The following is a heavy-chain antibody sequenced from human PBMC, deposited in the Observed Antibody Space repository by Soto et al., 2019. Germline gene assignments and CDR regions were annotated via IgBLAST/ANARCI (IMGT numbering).Heavy chain of an antibody. CDR3: AKGPPDYDSSTGYFYAFDH. J-gene: IGHJ4*02. D-gene: IGHD3-9*01. Sequence: VHLLESGGDLVPPGGSQRLSCAASGFTFSSDAMNWVRQAPGKGLEWVAAISGSGRSTYYADSVKGRFTISRDNSKNTLYLQMNSLRAEDTAVYYCAKGPPDYDSSTGYFYAFDHWGQGTLVTVSS. CDR1: GFTFSSDA. V-gene: IGHV3-23*01. CDR2: ISGSGRST.